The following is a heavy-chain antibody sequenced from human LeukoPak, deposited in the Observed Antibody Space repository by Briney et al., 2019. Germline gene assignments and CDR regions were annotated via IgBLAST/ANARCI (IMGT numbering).Heavy chain of an antibody. CDR2: ISGSGDTT. D-gene: IGHD3-10*01. CDR3: AKDLYVSGSYYLDS. V-gene: IGHV3-23*01. CDR1: GFTFSAYA. Sequence: GGSLRVSCAASGFTFSAYAMNWVRQAPGKGLEWVSAISGSGDTTYYADSARGRFTISRDNSKNTLYLQMNSLRAEDTALYYCAKDLYVSGSYYLDSWGQGTLVTVSS. J-gene: IGHJ4*02.